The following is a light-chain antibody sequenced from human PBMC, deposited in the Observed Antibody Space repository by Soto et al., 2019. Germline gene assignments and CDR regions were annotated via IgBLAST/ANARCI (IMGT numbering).Light chain of an antibody. J-gene: IGKJ1*01. CDR2: DAS. Sequence: MTQSPSSLSASVGDRFTITCRASQSVSSNLAWYQQRPGQAPRLLIYDASTRATGIPSRFSGSGSGTEFTLTISSLQSEDFAVYYCQQYNHWPRTFGRGTKVDI. CDR3: QQYNHWPRT. V-gene: IGKV3-15*01. CDR1: QSVSSN.